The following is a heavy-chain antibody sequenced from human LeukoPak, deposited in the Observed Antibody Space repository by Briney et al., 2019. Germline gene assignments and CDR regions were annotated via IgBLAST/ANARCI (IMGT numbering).Heavy chain of an antibody. D-gene: IGHD2-2*01. V-gene: IGHV1-46*01. CDR1: GYTFTSYY. Sequence: ASVKVSCKASGYTFTSYYMHWVRQAPGQGLEWMGIINPSGGSTSYAQKFQGRVTITRDTSASTAYMELSSLRSEDTAVYYCARLYCSSTSCHGDDYWGQGTLVTVSS. J-gene: IGHJ4*02. CDR2: INPSGGST. CDR3: ARLYCSSTSCHGDDY.